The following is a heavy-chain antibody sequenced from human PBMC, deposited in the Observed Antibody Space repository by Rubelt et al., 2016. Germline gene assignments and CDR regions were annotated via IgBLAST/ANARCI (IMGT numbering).Heavy chain of an antibody. D-gene: IGHD6-13*01. CDR1: GYTFTSYG. CDR2: INPNSGGT. Sequence: QVQLVQSGAEVKKPGASVKVSYKASGYTFTSYGISWVRQAPGQGLEWMGWINPNSGGTNYAQKFQGRVTMTRDTSISTAYMELSRLRSDDTAVYYCARDHRIAAAVQFDYWGQGTLVTVSS. J-gene: IGHJ4*02. CDR3: ARDHRIAAAVQFDY. V-gene: IGHV1-2*02.